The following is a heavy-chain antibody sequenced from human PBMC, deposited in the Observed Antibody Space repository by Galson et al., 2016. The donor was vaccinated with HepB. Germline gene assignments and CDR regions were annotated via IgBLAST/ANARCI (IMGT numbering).Heavy chain of an antibody. CDR1: GSTFSDSP. Sequence: SLRLSCAASGSTFSDSPMHWVRQASGKGLEWVGRIRNKANSYATAYAASVKGRFTISRDDSKNTAYLQMNSLKTEDTAIYYCTTRFFTAATGARGFDPWGQGTLVTVSS. V-gene: IGHV3-73*01. J-gene: IGHJ5*02. CDR3: TTRFFTAATGARGFDP. D-gene: IGHD6-13*01. CDR2: IRNKANSYAT.